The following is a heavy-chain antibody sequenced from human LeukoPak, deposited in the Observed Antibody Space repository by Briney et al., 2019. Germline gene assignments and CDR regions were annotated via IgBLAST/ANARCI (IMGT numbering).Heavy chain of an antibody. CDR3: ARNYGDYDPQYFDY. CDR2: IIPILGIA. CDR1: GGTFSSYA. J-gene: IGHJ4*02. V-gene: IGHV1-69*04. Sequence: SVKVSCKASGGTFSSYAIGWVRQAPGQGLEWMGRIIPILGIANYAQKFQGRVTITADKYTSTAYMELSSLRSEDTAVYYCARNYGDYDPQYFDYWGQGTLVTVSS. D-gene: IGHD4-17*01.